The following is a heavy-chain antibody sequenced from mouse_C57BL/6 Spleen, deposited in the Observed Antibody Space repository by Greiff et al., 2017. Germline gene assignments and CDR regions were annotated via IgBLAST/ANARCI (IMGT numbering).Heavy chain of an antibody. V-gene: IGHV1-69*01. Sequence: VQLQQPGAELVMPGASVKLSCKASGHTFTSYWMHWVKQRPGQGLEWIGEIDPSDSYTNYNQKFKGKSTLTVDKSSSTAYMQLSSLTSEDSAVYYCARLGKGDYFDYWGQGTTLTVSS. CDR3: ARLGKGDYFDY. CDR2: IDPSDSYT. J-gene: IGHJ2*01. CDR1: GHTFTSYW.